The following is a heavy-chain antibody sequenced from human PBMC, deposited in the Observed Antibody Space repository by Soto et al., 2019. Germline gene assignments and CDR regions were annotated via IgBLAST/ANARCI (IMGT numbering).Heavy chain of an antibody. D-gene: IGHD7-27*01. J-gene: IGHJ6*03. V-gene: IGHV3-23*01. Sequence: VQLLESGGGLVQPGGSLRLSCAASGFTFSSYAMSWVRQAPGKGLEWVSAISGSGGSTYYADSVKGRFTISRDNSKNTLYLQMNSLRAEDTAVYYCAKEGSNSGNNYHYYYMDVWGKGTTVTVSS. CDR2: ISGSGGST. CDR3: AKEGSNSGNNYHYYYMDV. CDR1: GFTFSSYA.